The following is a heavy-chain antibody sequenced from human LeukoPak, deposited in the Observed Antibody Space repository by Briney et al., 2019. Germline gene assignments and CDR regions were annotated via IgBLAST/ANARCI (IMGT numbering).Heavy chain of an antibody. CDR1: GGSFSGYY. V-gene: IGHV4-34*01. Sequence: PSETLSLTCAVYGGSFSGYYWSWIRQPPGKGLEWIGEINHSGSTNYNPSLKSRVTISVDTSKNQFSLKLSSVTAADTAVYYCARDPSSDYYDTKDGVDYWGQGTLVTVSS. D-gene: IGHD3-22*01. CDR3: ARDPSSDYYDTKDGVDY. J-gene: IGHJ4*02. CDR2: INHSGST.